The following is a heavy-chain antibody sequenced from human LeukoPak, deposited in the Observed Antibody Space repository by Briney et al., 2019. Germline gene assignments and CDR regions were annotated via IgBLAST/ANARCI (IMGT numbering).Heavy chain of an antibody. CDR2: IYTSGST. CDR1: GFSVSANY. V-gene: IGHV3-53*01. CDR3: VKAHDSDSSFRH. Sequence: PGGSLTLSCAASGFSVSANYMTWVRQAPGKGLEWVSLIYTSGSTFYADFVRGRFTISRDNSKNTLYLDMNSLTAGDTAIYYCVKAHDSDSSFRHWAEGTVVSVSS. D-gene: IGHD3-22*01. J-gene: IGHJ4*02.